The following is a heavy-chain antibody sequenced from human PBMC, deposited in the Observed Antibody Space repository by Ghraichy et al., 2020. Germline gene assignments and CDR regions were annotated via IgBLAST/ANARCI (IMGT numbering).Heavy chain of an antibody. V-gene: IGHV3-23*01. CDR2: ISGSGGST. CDR3: AKDRRTYYYDSSGSRPFDY. J-gene: IGHJ4*02. D-gene: IGHD3-22*01. CDR1: GFTFSSYA. Sequence: GGSLRLSCAASGFTFSSYAMSWVRQAPGKGLEWVSAISGSGGSTYYADSVKGRFTISRDNSKNTLYLQMNSLRAEDTAVYYCAKDRRTYYYDSSGSRPFDYWGQGTLVTVSS.